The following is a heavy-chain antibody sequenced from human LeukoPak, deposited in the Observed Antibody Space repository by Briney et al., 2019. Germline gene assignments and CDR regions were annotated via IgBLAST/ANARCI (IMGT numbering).Heavy chain of an antibody. J-gene: IGHJ4*02. Sequence: PSQTLSLTXTVSGGSISSGSYYWSWIRQPAGKGLEWIGRIYTSGSTNYNPSLKSRVTISVDTSKNQFSLKLSSVTAADTGVYYCARAGIVGATFDYWGQGTLVTVSS. V-gene: IGHV4-61*02. D-gene: IGHD1-26*01. CDR1: GGSISSGSYY. CDR3: ARAGIVGATFDY. CDR2: IYTSGST.